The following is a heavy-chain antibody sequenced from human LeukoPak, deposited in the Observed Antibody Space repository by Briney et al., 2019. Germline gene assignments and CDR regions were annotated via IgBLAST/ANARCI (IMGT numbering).Heavy chain of an antibody. J-gene: IGHJ4*02. V-gene: IGHV1-8*01. CDR3: ARKIGDSGSYPD. CDR1: GYSFTTND. CDR2: INPNSGNA. Sequence: ASVNVSCKASGYSFTTNDINWVRQATGQGLEWLGWINPNSGNAGYAQKFRGRVSMTRDTSISTVYLELSSLKFEDTAVYYCARKIGDSGSYPDWGQGTLVTVSS. D-gene: IGHD3-10*01.